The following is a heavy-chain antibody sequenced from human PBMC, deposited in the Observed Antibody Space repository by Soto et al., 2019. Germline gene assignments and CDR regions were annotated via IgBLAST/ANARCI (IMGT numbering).Heavy chain of an antibody. D-gene: IGHD4-17*01. Sequence: LSETLSLTCTVSGDSISGSPYFWGWIRQPPGKRLEWIGSVFYDGYTLYTPSLRSRVTISVDTSKNQFSLKLSSVTAADTAVYYCARGLMTTVTTQSFDYWGQGTLVTVSS. CDR3: ARGLMTTVTTQSFDY. CDR2: VFYDGYT. V-gene: IGHV4-39*01. J-gene: IGHJ4*02. CDR1: GDSISGSPYF.